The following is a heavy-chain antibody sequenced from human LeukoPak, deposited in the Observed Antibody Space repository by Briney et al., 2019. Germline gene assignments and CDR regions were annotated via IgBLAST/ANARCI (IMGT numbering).Heavy chain of an antibody. CDR1: GFSFSTYA. V-gene: IGHV3-23*01. D-gene: IGHD3-16*01. CDR2: ISGGGDST. CDR3: AKGAAALGYNWFDP. Sequence: GGSLRLSCEASGFSFSTYAMSWVRQAPGKGLEWVSVISGGGDSTYYADSVKGRFIISRENSKNTLYLQMNSLRAEDTAIYYCAKGAAALGYNWFDPWGRGTLVTVSS. J-gene: IGHJ5*02.